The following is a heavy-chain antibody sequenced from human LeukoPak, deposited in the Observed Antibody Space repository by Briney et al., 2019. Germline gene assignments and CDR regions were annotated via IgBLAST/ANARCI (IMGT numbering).Heavy chain of an antibody. D-gene: IGHD2-21*02. CDR2: ISYDGSNK. Sequence: GGSLRLSCAASGFTFSSYAMHWVRQAPGKELEWVAVISYDGSNKYYADSVKGRFTISRDNSKNTLYLQMNSLRAEDTAVYYCARGTPLYCGGDCYSGTFDYWGQGTLVTVSS. V-gene: IGHV3-30*04. CDR3: ARGTPLYCGGDCYSGTFDY. J-gene: IGHJ4*02. CDR1: GFTFSSYA.